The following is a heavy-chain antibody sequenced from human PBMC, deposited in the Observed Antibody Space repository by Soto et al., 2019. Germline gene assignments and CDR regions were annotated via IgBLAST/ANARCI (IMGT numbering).Heavy chain of an antibody. CDR1: GGTFNNYV. CDR2: IIPIFGTP. CDR3: ARGPTRYSGYEISYFDY. V-gene: IGHV1-69*13. Sequence: ASVKVSCKASGGTFNNYVINWVRQAPGQGLEWMAGIIPIFGTPNYAQKFQGRVTITADESTSTAYMELSSLRSEDTAVYYCARGPTRYSGYEISYFDYWGQGTLVTVSS. J-gene: IGHJ4*02. D-gene: IGHD5-12*01.